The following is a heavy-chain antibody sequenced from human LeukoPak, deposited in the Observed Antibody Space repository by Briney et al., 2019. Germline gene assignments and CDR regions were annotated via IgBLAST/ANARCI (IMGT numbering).Heavy chain of an antibody. D-gene: IGHD2/OR15-2a*01. CDR2: ISSTGNTI. CDR3: ARVVRYLDYYYMDV. J-gene: IGHJ6*03. Sequence: GGSLTLSCAASGFTFSDDYMTWIRQAPGKGMEWVSYISSTGNTIYYADSMKGRFTISSDNAKNSLYLQMNSLRAEDTAVYYCARVVRYLDYYYMDVWGKGTTVTVSS. V-gene: IGHV3-11*04. CDR1: GFTFSDDY.